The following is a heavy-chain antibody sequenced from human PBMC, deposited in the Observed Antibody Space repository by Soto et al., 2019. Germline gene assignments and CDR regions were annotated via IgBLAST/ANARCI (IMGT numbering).Heavy chain of an antibody. Sequence: PSETLSLTCSVSGGSISSSTYYWGWMRQPPGKGLEWIASFFIGGNTYYNPSLKSRVSISVDTSKNQFSLKLTSVTAADAALYYCARDFFDSSDYTTNWFDPWGQGTLVTVSS. CDR3: ARDFFDSSDYTTNWFDP. V-gene: IGHV4-39*01. CDR1: GGSISSSTYY. CDR2: FFIGGNT. D-gene: IGHD3-22*01. J-gene: IGHJ5*02.